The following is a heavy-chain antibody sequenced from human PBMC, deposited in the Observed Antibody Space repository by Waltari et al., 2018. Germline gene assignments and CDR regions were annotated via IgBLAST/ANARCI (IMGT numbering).Heavy chain of an antibody. CDR2: IYSSGCT. CDR3: AREVWGGDCSQRDNWFDP. V-gene: IGHV4-39*01. J-gene: IGHJ5*02. Sequence: QLQLQESGPGLVTPSETLSPTCTVSGDSISSSRHYWGWVRRPPGKWLAWIGSIYSSGCTYSSPSLKSRVTMSVDTPKLQFSLKRSSVTAADTAVYSCAREVWGGDCSQRDNWFDPGGQGTLVIVSS. D-gene: IGHD2-21*02. CDR1: GDSISSSRHY.